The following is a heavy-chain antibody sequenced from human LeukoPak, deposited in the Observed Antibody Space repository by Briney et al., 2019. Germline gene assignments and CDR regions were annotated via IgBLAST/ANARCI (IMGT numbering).Heavy chain of an antibody. V-gene: IGHV4-59*01. D-gene: IGHD3-22*01. J-gene: IGHJ4*02. CDR3: ARDYYDSSGYYVAGLY. Sequence: PSETLSLTCTVSGGSISSYYWSWIRQPPGKGLEWIGYIYYSGSTNYNPSLKSRVTISVDTSKNQFSLKLSSVTAADTAVYYCARDYYDSSGYYVAGLYWGQGTLVTVSS. CDR1: GGSISSYY. CDR2: IYYSGST.